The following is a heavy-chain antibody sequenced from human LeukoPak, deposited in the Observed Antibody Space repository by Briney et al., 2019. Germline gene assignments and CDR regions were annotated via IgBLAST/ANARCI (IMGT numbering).Heavy chain of an antibody. CDR2: IYYSGST. J-gene: IGHJ6*02. D-gene: IGHD3-3*01. CDR3: ARYYGYYGMDV. CDR1: GGSISSYY. Sequence: SETLSLTCTVSGGSISSYYWSWVRQPPGKGLEWIGYIYYSGSTNYNPSLTSRVTISVDTSKNQFSLKLSSVTAADTAVYYCARYYGYYGMDVWGQGTTVTVSS. V-gene: IGHV4-59*12.